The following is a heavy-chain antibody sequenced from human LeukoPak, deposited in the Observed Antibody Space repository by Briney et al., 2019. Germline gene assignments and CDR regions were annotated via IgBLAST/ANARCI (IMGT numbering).Heavy chain of an antibody. D-gene: IGHD3-22*01. CDR1: GGSISTYY. V-gene: IGHV4-59*08. CDR2: IYYSGST. Sequence: SETLSLTCTVSGGSISTYYWSWIRQPPGKGLEWIGYIYYSGSTNYNPSLKSRVTISVDTSKNQFSLKLSSVTAADTAVYYCARPGSSGYYTLGAFDIWGQGTMVTVSS. CDR3: ARPGSSGYYTLGAFDI. J-gene: IGHJ3*02.